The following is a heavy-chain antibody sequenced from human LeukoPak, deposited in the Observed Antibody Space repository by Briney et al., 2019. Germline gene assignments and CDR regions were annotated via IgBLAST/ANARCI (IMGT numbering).Heavy chain of an antibody. CDR2: IYPGDSDT. D-gene: IGHD2-2*01. Sequence: GESLKISCKGSGYSFTSYWIGWVRQMPGKGLEWMGIIYPGDSDTRYSPYFQGQVTISADKSISTAYLQWSSLKASDTAMYYCARLPGYCSSTSCYKYYFDYWGQGTLVIVSS. V-gene: IGHV5-51*01. CDR3: ARLPGYCSSTSCYKYYFDY. J-gene: IGHJ4*02. CDR1: GYSFTSYW.